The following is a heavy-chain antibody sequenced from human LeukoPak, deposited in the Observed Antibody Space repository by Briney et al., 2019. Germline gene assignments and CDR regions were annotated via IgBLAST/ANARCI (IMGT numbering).Heavy chain of an antibody. V-gene: IGHV4-59*01. CDR1: GGSISDYY. J-gene: IGHJ4*02. D-gene: IGHD6-19*01. Sequence: SETLSLTCTVSGGSISDYYWSWIRQPPGKGLEWIGYIYHSGSTNYNPSLKSRVTISLDMSKNQFSLKLSSVTAADTAVYFCAREATITVAGTRKFDYWGQGTLVTVSS. CDR2: IYHSGST. CDR3: AREATITVAGTRKFDY.